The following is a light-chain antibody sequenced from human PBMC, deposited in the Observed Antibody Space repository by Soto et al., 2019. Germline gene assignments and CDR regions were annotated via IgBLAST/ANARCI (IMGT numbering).Light chain of an antibody. J-gene: IGKJ4*01. V-gene: IGKV3-15*01. CDR3: QQYNSWPPLT. CDR2: GAS. CDR1: QSVSSN. Sequence: EIVMTQSPATLSVSPGERATLSCRASQSVSSNLAWYQQKPGQAPRLLIYGASTRATGIPARFSGSGSGTAFTLTISSLQSEDLAVYYFQQYNSWPPLTFGGGTKVEIK.